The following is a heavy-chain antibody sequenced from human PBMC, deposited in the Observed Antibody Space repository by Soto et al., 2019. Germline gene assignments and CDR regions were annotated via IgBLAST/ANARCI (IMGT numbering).Heavy chain of an antibody. CDR1: GGFTSRSRYY. J-gene: IGHJ4*02. V-gene: IGHV4-39*01. CDR3: VRYYGARVHFDS. CDR2: IYYSGNT. D-gene: IGHD4-17*01. Sequence: SQTRSLTCTASGGFTSRSRYYWGWIRQPPGKGLEWIGSIYYSGNTYYNPSLKSRVTISVDTAKNRFSLKLSSVTAADTAVYYCVRYYGARVHFDSWRQGSLVT.